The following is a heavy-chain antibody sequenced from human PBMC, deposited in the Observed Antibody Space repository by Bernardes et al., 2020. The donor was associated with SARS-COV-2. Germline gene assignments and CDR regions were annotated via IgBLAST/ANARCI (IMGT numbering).Heavy chain of an antibody. CDR2: ISGSGGFP. D-gene: IGHD2-2*02. Sequence: GGSLRLSCAASGFTFSDHAMTWVRQTPGKGLEWVAAISGSGGFPYYADSVKGRFTISRDNSKNIFYLQMSSLRAEDTAVYYCAVIPAGIVVVPAAIGAFDIWGQGTMVTVSS. CDR1: GFTFSDHA. J-gene: IGHJ3*02. V-gene: IGHV3-23*01. CDR3: AVIPAGIVVVPAAIGAFDI.